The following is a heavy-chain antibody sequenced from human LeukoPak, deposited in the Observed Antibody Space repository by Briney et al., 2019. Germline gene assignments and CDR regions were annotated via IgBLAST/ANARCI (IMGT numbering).Heavy chain of an antibody. Sequence: SETLSLTRAVSGYSTSSGYYWGWIRQPPGKGLEWIGSIYHSGSTYYNPFLKSRVTISVDTSKNQFSLKLSSVTAADTAVYYCASHATFYDSSGYSGDYWGQGTLVTVSS. CDR3: ASHATFYDSSGYSGDY. CDR1: GYSTSSGYY. CDR2: IYHSGST. V-gene: IGHV4-38-2*01. D-gene: IGHD3-22*01. J-gene: IGHJ4*02.